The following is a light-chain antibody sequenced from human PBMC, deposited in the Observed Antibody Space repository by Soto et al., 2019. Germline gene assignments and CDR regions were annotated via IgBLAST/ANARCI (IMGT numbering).Light chain of an antibody. V-gene: IGKV3D-15*01. CDR1: QSVSSN. J-gene: IGKJ5*01. Sequence: EIVMTQSPATLSVSPGERATLSCRASQSVSSNLAWYQQKPGQAPRLLIYGASIRATGIPARFSGSGSGTEFTLTISSLQSEDFAVYYCQQYNNWPSITCGQGTRLEIK. CDR3: QQYNNWPSIT. CDR2: GAS.